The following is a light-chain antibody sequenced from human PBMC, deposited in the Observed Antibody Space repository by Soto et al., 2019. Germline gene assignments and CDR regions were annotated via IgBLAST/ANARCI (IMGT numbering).Light chain of an antibody. V-gene: IGKV3-15*01. CDR2: GAS. J-gene: IGKJ1*01. CDR3: QHYNNWPPWT. Sequence: EIVMTHSPATLSVSPGERATLSCSSSQSVSSNLAWYQQKPGQAPRLLIYGASIRATGIPARFSGSGSGTEFTLTISSLQSEDFAVYYCQHYNNWPPWTFGQGTKVDIK. CDR1: QSVSSN.